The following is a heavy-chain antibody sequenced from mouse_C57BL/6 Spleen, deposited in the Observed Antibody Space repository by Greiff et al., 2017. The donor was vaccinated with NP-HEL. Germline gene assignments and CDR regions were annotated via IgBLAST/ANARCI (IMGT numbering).Heavy chain of an antibody. CDR1: GFTFSDYG. Sequence: EVQGVESGGGLVQPGGSLKLSCAASGFTFSDYGMHWVRQAPEKGLEWVAYISSGSSTIYYADTVKARFTISGDNAKNTLFLQMTSLRSEDTAMYYGARERIRRSYYARDYWGQGSSVTVS. V-gene: IGHV5-17*01. CDR2: ISSGSSTI. D-gene: IGHD2-12*01. J-gene: IGHJ4*01. CDR3: ARERIRRSYYARDY.